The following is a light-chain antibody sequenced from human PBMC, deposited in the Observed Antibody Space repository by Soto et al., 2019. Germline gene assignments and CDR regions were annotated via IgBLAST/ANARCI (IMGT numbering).Light chain of an antibody. CDR1: LSLVNSDGNSN. V-gene: IGKV2-30*01. CDR2: KVS. Sequence: DVAMTQSPLSLSVTLGQPASISCTSSLSLVNSDGNSNLNWFHQRPGQSPRRLLYKVSNRDSVVPDRFSGRGSGFDFALKISWVEAEDVGVYYRMQGRHWPSFGQGTRLEI. CDR3: MQGRHWPS. J-gene: IGKJ2*03.